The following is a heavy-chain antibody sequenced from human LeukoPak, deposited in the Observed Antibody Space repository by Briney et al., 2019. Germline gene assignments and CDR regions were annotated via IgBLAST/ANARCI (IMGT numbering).Heavy chain of an antibody. CDR1: GFTFSSYG. D-gene: IGHD4-11*01. J-gene: IGHJ4*02. CDR2: ISGSGGST. V-gene: IGHV3-23*01. CDR3: AKGPLDYIHGTHYFDY. Sequence: GSLRLSYAASGFTFSSYGMSWVRQAPGKGLEWVSAISGSGGSTHYADSVKGRFTISRDNSKNTLYLQMNSLRAEDTVVYYCAKGPLDYIHGTHYFDYWGQGTLVTVSS.